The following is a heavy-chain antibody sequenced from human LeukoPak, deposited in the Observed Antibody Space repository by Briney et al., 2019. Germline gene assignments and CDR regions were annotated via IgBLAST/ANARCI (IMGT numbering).Heavy chain of an antibody. CDR1: GGSISSYY. CDR3: ARSGPWSSGWYNWFDP. Sequence: SETLSLTCTVSGGSISSYYWSWIRQPPGKGLEWIGYIYYSGSTNYNPSLKSRVTISVDTSKNQFSLKLSSVAAADTAVYYCARSGPWSSGWYNWFDPWGQGTLATVSS. J-gene: IGHJ5*02. V-gene: IGHV4-59*08. CDR2: IYYSGST. D-gene: IGHD6-19*01.